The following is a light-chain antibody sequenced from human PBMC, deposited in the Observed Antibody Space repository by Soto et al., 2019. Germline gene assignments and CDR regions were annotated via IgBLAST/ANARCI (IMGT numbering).Light chain of an antibody. Sequence: EVVLTQSPVTLSLSPGERATLSGRASQSFRGLLAWYQQKPGQSPRLLIYDAYNRATGIPPRFSGSGSGTDFTLTISSREPEDSAVYYCQQRHMWPITFVQGTRLAIK. CDR2: DAY. CDR3: QQRHMWPIT. CDR1: QSFRGL. J-gene: IGKJ5*01. V-gene: IGKV3-11*01.